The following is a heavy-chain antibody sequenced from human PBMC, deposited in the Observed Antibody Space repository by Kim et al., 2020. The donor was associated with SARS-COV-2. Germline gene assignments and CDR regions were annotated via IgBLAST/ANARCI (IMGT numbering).Heavy chain of an antibody. V-gene: IGHV3-30*07. CDR3: ARDAEPHFDFWSGYLVYYFDY. J-gene: IGHJ4*02. D-gene: IGHD3-3*01. Sequence: FTISRDHSKNTLYLQMNSLRAEDTAVYYCARDAEPHFDFWSGYLVYYFDYWGQGTLVTVSS.